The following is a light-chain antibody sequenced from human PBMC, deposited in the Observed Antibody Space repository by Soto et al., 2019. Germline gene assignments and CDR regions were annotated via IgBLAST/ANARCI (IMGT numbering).Light chain of an antibody. CDR1: QSVSGW. CDR2: QAS. CDR3: QHYNDYSYT. V-gene: IGKV1-5*03. Sequence: DIQMTQSPSTLSVSVGDRVAITCRASQSVSGWLAWYQQKPGKVPKLLIYQASTLEDGVPSRFSGSGSGTEFTLTISSLQPDDSATYYCQHYNDYSYTFGPGTNLEIK. J-gene: IGKJ2*01.